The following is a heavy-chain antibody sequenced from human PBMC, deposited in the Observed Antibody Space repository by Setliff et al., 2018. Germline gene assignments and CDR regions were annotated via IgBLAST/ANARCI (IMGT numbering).Heavy chain of an antibody. D-gene: IGHD6-13*01. J-gene: IGHJ4*02. V-gene: IGHV1-69*10. Sequence: ASVKVSCKASGGTFSSYAISWVRQAPGQGLEWMGGIIPILGIANYAQKLQGRVTMTTDTSTSTAYMELSSLRSEDTAVYYCARSTGYSSRFDYWGQGTLVTVSS. CDR3: ARSTGYSSRFDY. CDR1: GGTFSSYA. CDR2: IIPILGIA.